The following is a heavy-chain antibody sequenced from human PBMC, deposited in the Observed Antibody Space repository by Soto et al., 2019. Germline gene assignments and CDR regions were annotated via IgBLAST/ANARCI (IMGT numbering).Heavy chain of an antibody. CDR2: IYYSGST. V-gene: IGHV4-31*03. D-gene: IGHD3-9*01. J-gene: IGHJ6*02. Sequence: QVQLQESGPGLVKPSQTLSLTCTVSGGSISSGGYYWSWIRQHPGKGLEWIGYIYYSGSTYYNPSLKSRVTISVDTPKNHFPLKLSSVTAADTAVYYCARALRYCDWLLYPNYYYYGMDVWGQGTTVTVSS. CDR1: GGSISSGGYY. CDR3: ARALRYCDWLLYPNYYYYGMDV.